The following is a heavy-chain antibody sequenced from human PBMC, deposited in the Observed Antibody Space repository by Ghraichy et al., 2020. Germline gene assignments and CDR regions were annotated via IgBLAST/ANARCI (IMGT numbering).Heavy chain of an antibody. V-gene: IGHV3-30*18. Sequence: GGSLRLSCAASGFTFSSYGMHWVRQAPGKGLEWVAVISYDGSNKYYADSVKGRFTISRDNSKNTLYLQMNSLRAEDTAVYYCAKDRVVPAANGYYYYGMDVWGQGTTVTVSS. CDR1: GFTFSSYG. CDR3: AKDRVVPAANGYYYYGMDV. J-gene: IGHJ6*02. CDR2: ISYDGSNK. D-gene: IGHD2-2*01.